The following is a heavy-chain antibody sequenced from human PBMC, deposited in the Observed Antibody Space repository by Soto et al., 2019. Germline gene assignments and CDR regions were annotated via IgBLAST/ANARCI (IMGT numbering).Heavy chain of an antibody. Sequence: PSETLSLPGTVSGGSISNYSWNWIRHPAGKGLEWIARSDTSGSTNYNPSLKSRVTRSVDTSKQEFSPKLSSVTAAATALYYCARGGQDFWSGPFDYWGRGALVTVSS. J-gene: IGHJ4*02. D-gene: IGHD3-3*01. CDR2: SDTSGST. CDR3: ARGGQDFWSGPFDY. V-gene: IGHV4-4*07. CDR1: GGSISNYS.